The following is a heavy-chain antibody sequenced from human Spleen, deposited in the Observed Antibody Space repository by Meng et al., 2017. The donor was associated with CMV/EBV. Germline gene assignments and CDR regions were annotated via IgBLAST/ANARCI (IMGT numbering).Heavy chain of an antibody. V-gene: IGHV3-23*01. CDR3: AKPAYDISEYYFFDY. D-gene: IGHD3-22*01. Sequence: SGFTFSSYAMSWVRQAPGKGLEWVSSVSGSDDSTYYADSVKGRFTISRDNTKNRLYLQMNSLRAEDTAVYYCAKPAYDISEYYFFDYWGQGSLVTVSS. CDR2: VSGSDDST. J-gene: IGHJ4*02. CDR1: GFTFSSYA.